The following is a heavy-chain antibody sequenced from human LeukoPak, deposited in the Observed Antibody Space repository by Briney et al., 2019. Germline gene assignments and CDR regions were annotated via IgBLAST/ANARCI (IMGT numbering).Heavy chain of an antibody. CDR2: IKADGGEK. CDR1: GFTFSTYW. CDR3: AELGITMIGGV. J-gene: IGHJ6*04. V-gene: IGHV3-7*01. D-gene: IGHD3-10*02. Sequence: AGGSLRLSCAASGFTFSTYWMNWFRQTPGKGLEWVAKIKADGGEKDHVASAKGRFTISRDNAKNSLYLQMNSLRAEDTAVYYCAELGITMIGGVWGKGTTVTISS.